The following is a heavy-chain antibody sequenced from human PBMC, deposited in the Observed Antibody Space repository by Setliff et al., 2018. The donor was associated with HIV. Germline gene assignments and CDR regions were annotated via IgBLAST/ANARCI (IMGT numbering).Heavy chain of an antibody. D-gene: IGHD2-15*01. V-gene: IGHV1-69*05. CDR1: VGTFSSYA. J-gene: IGHJ6*03. CDR2: IIPIFGTA. CDR3: ARMLPPGGDYYYYYMDV. Sequence: ASVKVSCKASVGTFSSYAISWVRQAPGQGLEWMGGIIPIFGTANYAQKFQGRVTITTDESTSTAYMELSSLRSEDTAVYYCARMLPPGGDYYYYYMDVWGKGTTVTVSS.